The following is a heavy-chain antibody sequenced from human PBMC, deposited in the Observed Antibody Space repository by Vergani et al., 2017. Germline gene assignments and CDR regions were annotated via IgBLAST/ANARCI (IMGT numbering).Heavy chain of an antibody. J-gene: IGHJ6*03. CDR2: ISYDGNKK. V-gene: IGHV3-30*03. CDR3: ARDFLTGVTTLDYYYMGV. CDR1: GFPFSDYG. D-gene: IGHD1-1*01. Sequence: QVQVVESGGGEVQPGRSLRLSCSAAGFPFSDYGVHWVRPAPGKGLEWVSVISYDGNKKNYADSVKGRFTISRDNSKNTLYLEMNALRAEDTAVYYCARDFLTGVTTLDYYYMGVWGKGTTVTVSS.